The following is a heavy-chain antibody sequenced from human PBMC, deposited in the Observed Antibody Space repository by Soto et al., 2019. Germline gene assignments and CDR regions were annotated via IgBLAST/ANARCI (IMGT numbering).Heavy chain of an antibody. V-gene: IGHV1-69*13. CDR3: ARGYYDFWSGYYGVYYGMDV. J-gene: IGHJ6*02. Sequence: GASVKVSCKASGGTFSSYAISWVRQAPGQGLEWMGGIIPIFGTANYAQKFQGRVTITADESTSTAYMELSSLRSEDTAVYYCARGYYDFWSGYYGVYYGMDVWGQGTTGTVSS. D-gene: IGHD3-3*01. CDR2: IIPIFGTA. CDR1: GGTFSSYA.